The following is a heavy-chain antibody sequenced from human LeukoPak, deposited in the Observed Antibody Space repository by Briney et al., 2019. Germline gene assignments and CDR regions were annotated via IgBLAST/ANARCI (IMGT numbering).Heavy chain of an antibody. V-gene: IGHV3-7*01. D-gene: IGHD3-10*01. CDR2: IKQDGSEK. Sequence: PGGSLRLSCAASGFTFSSYWMSWVRQAPGKGLEWAANIKQDGSEKYYVDSVKGRFTISRDNAKNSLYLQMNSLRAEDTAVYYCARDTGIWFGESYFDYWRQGTLVTVSS. J-gene: IGHJ4*02. CDR1: GFTFSSYW. CDR3: ARDTGIWFGESYFDY.